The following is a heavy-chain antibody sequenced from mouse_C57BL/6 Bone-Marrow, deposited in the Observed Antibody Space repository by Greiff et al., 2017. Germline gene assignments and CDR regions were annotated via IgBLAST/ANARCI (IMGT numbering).Heavy chain of an antibody. CDR1: GYTFTSYW. J-gene: IGHJ1*03. D-gene: IGHD3-3*01. Sequence: QVQLQQPGAELVRPGTSVKLSCKASGYTFTSYWMHWVKQRPGQGLEWIGVIDPSDSYTNYNQKFKGKATLTVDTSSSTAYMQLSSLTSEDSAVYYWARRVGQGYWYVDVWGTGTTVTVSS. V-gene: IGHV1-59*01. CDR2: IDPSDSYT. CDR3: ARRVGQGYWYVDV.